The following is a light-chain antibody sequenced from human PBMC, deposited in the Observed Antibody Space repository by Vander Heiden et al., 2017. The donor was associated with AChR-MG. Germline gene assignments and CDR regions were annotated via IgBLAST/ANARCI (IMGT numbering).Light chain of an antibody. J-gene: IGLJ2*01. Sequence: SAVLTPPPSVSVAPGQTGRITCGGNKIGSARLHWYQQKPGQAPMLVIFDGSDRAPGIPERISGSKTGNTATLTISRVEAGDEADYYCHIWDSSSDHVLFGGGTKLTAL. CDR1: KIGSAR. CDR2: DGS. V-gene: IGLV3-21*02. CDR3: HIWDSSSDHVL.